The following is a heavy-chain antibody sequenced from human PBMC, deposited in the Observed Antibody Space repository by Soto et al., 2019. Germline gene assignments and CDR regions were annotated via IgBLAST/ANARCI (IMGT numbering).Heavy chain of an antibody. CDR1: GFTFSSYG. CDR3: AKDTHSYGYYYYGMDV. CDR2: ISYDGSNK. V-gene: IGHV3-30*18. J-gene: IGHJ6*02. D-gene: IGHD5-18*01. Sequence: GGSLRLSCAASGFTFSSYGMHWVRQAPGKGLEWVAVISYDGSNKYYADSVKGRFTISRDNSKNTLYLQMNSLRAEDTAVYYCAKDTHSYGYYYYGMDVWGQGTTVTVSS.